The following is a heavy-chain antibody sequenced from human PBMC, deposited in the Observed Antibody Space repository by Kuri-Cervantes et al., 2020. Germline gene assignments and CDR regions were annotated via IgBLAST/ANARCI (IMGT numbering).Heavy chain of an antibody. Sequence: GGSLRLSCAASGFTFSYYYMSGVRQAPGKGLEWVGFIRSKAYGGTTEYAASVKGRFTISRDDSKSIAYLQMNSLKTEDTAVYYCTREAVTTFWTDAFDIWGQGTMVTVSS. D-gene: IGHD4-17*01. V-gene: IGHV3-22*01. CDR1: GFTFSYYY. CDR2: IRSKAYGGTT. J-gene: IGHJ3*02. CDR3: TREAVTTFWTDAFDI.